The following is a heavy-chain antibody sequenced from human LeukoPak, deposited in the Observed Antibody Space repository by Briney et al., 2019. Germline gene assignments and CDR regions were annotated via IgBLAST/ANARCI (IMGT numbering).Heavy chain of an antibody. CDR2: ISGSGGST. D-gene: IGHD6-19*01. CDR3: AKQRVAGAPFFDY. V-gene: IGHV3-23*01. CDR1: GFTFSSYA. Sequence: GGALRLSCAAPGFTFSSYAMSWVRPAPWEGLGWVSAISGSGGSTYYADSVKGRFTISRDNSKNTLYLQMNSLRAEDTAVYYCAKQRVAGAPFFDYWGQGTLVTVSS. J-gene: IGHJ4*02.